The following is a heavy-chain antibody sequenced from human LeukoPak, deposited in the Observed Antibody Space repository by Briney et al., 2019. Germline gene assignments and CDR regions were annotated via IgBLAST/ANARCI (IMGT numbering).Heavy chain of an antibody. D-gene: IGHD6-13*01. CDR2: IYYSGST. Sequence: PSETLSLTCTVSGGSISSYYWSWIRQPPGKALEWIGYIYYSGSTNYNPSLKSRVTISVDTSKNQFSLKLSSVTAADTAVYYCARGSRYSSSWFYFDYWGQGTLVTVSS. J-gene: IGHJ4*02. CDR1: GGSISSYY. V-gene: IGHV4-59*01. CDR3: ARGSRYSSSWFYFDY.